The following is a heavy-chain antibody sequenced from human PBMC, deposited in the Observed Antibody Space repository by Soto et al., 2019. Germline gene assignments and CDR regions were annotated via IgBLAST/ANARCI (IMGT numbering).Heavy chain of an antibody. V-gene: IGHV4-34*01. Sequence: VELQQWGPGLVKPSETLSLTCTNHAGSFIGYFLRWIRHSHEKGLVWIGEINHSGRTSYNLSLRSRASISEVTSNNQFSLQLTAVTDADTAVYYCARGYVRATAYFDAWGQGSPVIVSS. CDR1: AGSFIGYF. J-gene: IGHJ4*02. CDR2: INHSGRT. D-gene: IGHD3-10*02. CDR3: ARGYVRATAYFDA.